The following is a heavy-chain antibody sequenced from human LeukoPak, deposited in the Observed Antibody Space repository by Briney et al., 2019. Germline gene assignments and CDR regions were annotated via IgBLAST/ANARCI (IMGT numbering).Heavy chain of an antibody. V-gene: IGHV3-23*01. D-gene: IGHD3-3*01. CDR2: ISGSGGST. CDR3: AKDPSRRFGVVITAFDY. CDR1: GFTFSSYA. Sequence: PGGSLRLSCAASGFTFSSYAMSWVRQAPGKWLEWVSAISGSGGSTYYADSVKGRFTISRDNSKNTLYLQMNSLRAEDTAVYYCAKDPSRRFGVVITAFDYWGQGTLVTVSS. J-gene: IGHJ4*02.